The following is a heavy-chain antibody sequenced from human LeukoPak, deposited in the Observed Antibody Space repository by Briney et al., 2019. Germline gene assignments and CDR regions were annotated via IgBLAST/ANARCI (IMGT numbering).Heavy chain of an antibody. D-gene: IGHD3-22*01. J-gene: IGHJ4*02. CDR1: GGSISNNNYY. V-gene: IGHV4-39*01. Sequence: PSETLSLTCTVSGGSISNNNYYGGWIRQPPGQGLEWIGSIYYTGSTYYNPSLKSRVTISVDTSKNQFSLKLSSVTAADTAVYYCARSYYYDSSPFDYWGQGTLVTVSS. CDR2: IYYTGST. CDR3: ARSYYYDSSPFDY.